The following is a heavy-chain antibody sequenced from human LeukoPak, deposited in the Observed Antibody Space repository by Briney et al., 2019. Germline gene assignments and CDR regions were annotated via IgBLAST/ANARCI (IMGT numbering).Heavy chain of an antibody. J-gene: IGHJ4*02. CDR3: ARDFPLLVRGVINFDY. CDR1: GYTFTSYG. Sequence: ASVKVSCKASGYTFTSYGISWVRQAPGQGLEWMGWISAYNGNTNYAQKLQGRVTMTTDTSTSTAYMELRSLRSGDTAVYYCARDFPLLVRGVINFDYRGQGTLVTVSS. V-gene: IGHV1-18*01. D-gene: IGHD3-10*01. CDR2: ISAYNGNT.